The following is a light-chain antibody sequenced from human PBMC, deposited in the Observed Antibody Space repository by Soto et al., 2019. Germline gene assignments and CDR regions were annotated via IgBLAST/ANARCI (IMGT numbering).Light chain of an antibody. CDR1: ISDVGGYNY. Sequence: QSALTQPASVSGSPGQSITISCTGTISDVGGYNYVSWYQQNPGKAPKLMIYDVSNRPSGVSNRFSGSKSGNTASLTISGLQAEDEADYYCSSYTRSSSLYVVFAGGTKLTVL. CDR3: SSYTRSSSLYVV. J-gene: IGLJ2*01. V-gene: IGLV2-14*01. CDR2: DVS.